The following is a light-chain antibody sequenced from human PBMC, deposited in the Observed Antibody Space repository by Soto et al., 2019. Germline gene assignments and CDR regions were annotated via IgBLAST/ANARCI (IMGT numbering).Light chain of an antibody. J-gene: IGKJ2*01. CDR3: MQGPHWPPYT. Sequence: DVVMTQSPLSLPVTLGQPASISCRSSQSLAYSDGNTYLNWFQQRPGQSPRRLIYKVSNRDSGVPDRCSGSASGTDLTLKISRVEAEDVGVYYCMQGPHWPPYTFGQGTKLEIK. V-gene: IGKV2-30*01. CDR1: QSLAYSDGNTY. CDR2: KVS.